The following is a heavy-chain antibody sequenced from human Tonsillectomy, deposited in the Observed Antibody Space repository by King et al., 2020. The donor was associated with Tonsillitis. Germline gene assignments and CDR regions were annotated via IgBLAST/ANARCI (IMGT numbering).Heavy chain of an antibody. CDR2: ILHSGST. CDR1: GDSIITDNYL. D-gene: IGHD2-8*02. J-gene: IGHJ5*02. Sequence: QLQESGPGLVKPSETLSLSCSVSGDSIITDNYLWGWIRQPPGQGLEWIGSILHSGSTYYNPSLRSRVTVSVDTSKNRFSLKVRSVTAADTAVYYCGRHPIWWSDRRSVWFDTWGQGTLVTVSS. CDR3: GRHPIWWSDRRSVWFDT. V-gene: IGHV4-39*07.